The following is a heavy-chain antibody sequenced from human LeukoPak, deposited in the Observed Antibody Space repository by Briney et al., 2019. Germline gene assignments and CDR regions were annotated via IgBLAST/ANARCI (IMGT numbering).Heavy chain of an antibody. CDR1: GFTFTNAW. D-gene: IGHD3-10*01. V-gene: IGHV3-15*01. CDR2: IKSKGDGETT. CDR3: ATDLGLTMIRGVIVS. Sequence: GGSLRLSCAASGFTFTNAWMNWVRQAPGKGLAWVGRIKSKGDGETTDYAAPVKGRFTMSRDDSKATLYLQMNYLEAEDTAVYYCATDLGLTMIRGVIVSWGQGALVTVSS. J-gene: IGHJ4*02.